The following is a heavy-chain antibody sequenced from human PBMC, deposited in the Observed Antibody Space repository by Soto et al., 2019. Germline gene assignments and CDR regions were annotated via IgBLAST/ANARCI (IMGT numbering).Heavy chain of an antibody. CDR2: IYNSGTT. J-gene: IGHJ5*02. CDR3: ATGSMSTVSWGFGP. CDR1: GDSITSNH. D-gene: IGHD4-4*01. Sequence: PSETLSLTCVVSGDSITSNHWNWIRQPPGRGLEWIGYIYNSGTTKYNPSLKSRVIISVDTSKNQLSLKLSSVTAADTAVYYCATGSMSTVSWGFGPWGQGTRVTASS. V-gene: IGHV4-59*01.